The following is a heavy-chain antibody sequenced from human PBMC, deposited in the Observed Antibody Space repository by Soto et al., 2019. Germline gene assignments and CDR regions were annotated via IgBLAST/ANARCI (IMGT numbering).Heavy chain of an antibody. CDR2: IIPIFGTA. Sequence: QVPLVQSGAEVKKPGSSVKVSCKASGGTFSSYAISWVRQAPGQGLEWMGGIIPIFGTANYAQKFQGRVTITADESTRTAYMELSSLRSEDTAVYYCAGDCSSTSCDFYYGMDVWGQGTTVTVSS. J-gene: IGHJ6*02. V-gene: IGHV1-69*01. CDR1: GGTFSSYA. CDR3: AGDCSSTSCDFYYGMDV. D-gene: IGHD2-2*01.